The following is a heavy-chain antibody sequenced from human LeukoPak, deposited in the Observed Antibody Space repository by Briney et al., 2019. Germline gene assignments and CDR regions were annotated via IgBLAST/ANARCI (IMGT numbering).Heavy chain of an antibody. J-gene: IGHJ4*02. Sequence: PSETLSLTCAASAYSISSGYYWAWIRQPPGKGLEWIGSIYHSGSTYYNPSLKSRVTISIDTSKNQFSLKLSSVTAADTAVYYCTRHGIECSSTNCHWATVRYWGQGTLVTVSS. CDR1: AYSISSGYY. V-gene: IGHV4-38-2*01. CDR2: IYHSGST. CDR3: TRHGIECSSTNCHWATVRY. D-gene: IGHD2-2*01.